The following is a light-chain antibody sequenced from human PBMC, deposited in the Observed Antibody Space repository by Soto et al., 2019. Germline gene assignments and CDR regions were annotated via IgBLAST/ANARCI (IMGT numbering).Light chain of an antibody. CDR3: QQRSNWPRGT. CDR2: GAS. V-gene: IGKV3-15*01. CDR1: QSVSSN. J-gene: IGKJ5*01. Sequence: EIVMTQSPATLSVSPGERATLSCRASQSVSSNLAWYQQKPGQAPRLLIYGASTRATDIPARFSGSGSGTEFTLTISSLEPEDFAVYYCQQRSNWPRGTFGQGTRLEIK.